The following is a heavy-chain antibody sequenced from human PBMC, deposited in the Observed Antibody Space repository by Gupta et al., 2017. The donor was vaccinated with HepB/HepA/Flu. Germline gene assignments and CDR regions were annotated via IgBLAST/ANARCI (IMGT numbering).Heavy chain of an antibody. Sequence: EVQLLESGGNLVQPGESLRLSCAASGFTFSSYTMSWVRQAPGKGLEWVAAIRGGGSTTYYAGSVKGRFTISRDNSKNTLYLQLNXLXAEDTAVYYCAKFDVDLDFWGQGTLVTVSS. CDR2: IRGGGSTT. V-gene: IGHV3-23*01. J-gene: IGHJ4*02. D-gene: IGHD3-10*02. CDR1: GFTFSSYT. CDR3: AKFDVDLDF.